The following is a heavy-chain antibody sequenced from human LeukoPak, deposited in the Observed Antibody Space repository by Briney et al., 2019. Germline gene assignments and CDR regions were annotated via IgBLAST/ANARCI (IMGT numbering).Heavy chain of an antibody. CDR1: GFPFSIYG. CDR2: ISYDGSNK. Sequence: GRSLRLSCAASGFPFSIYGMHWVRLAPVTGLEGVAVISYDGSNKYYADSVKVRFTISRDNSKNTLYLQMNSLRAEDTAVYYCAKDDILTGWNWFDPWGQGTLVTVSS. D-gene: IGHD3-9*01. J-gene: IGHJ5*02. V-gene: IGHV3-30*18. CDR3: AKDDILTGWNWFDP.